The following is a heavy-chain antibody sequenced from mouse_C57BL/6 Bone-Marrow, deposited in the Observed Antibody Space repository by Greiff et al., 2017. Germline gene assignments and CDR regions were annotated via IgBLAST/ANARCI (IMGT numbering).Heavy chain of an antibody. CDR3: AKGSTNFDY. D-gene: IGHD1-1*01. V-gene: IGHV1-7*01. J-gene: IGHJ2*01. CDR1: GYTFTSYW. Sequence: QVQLQQSGPELVKPGASVKLSCKASGYTFTSYWMHWVKQRPGQGLEWIGYINPSSGYTKYNQKFKDKATLTADKSSSTAYMQLSSLTYEDSAVYYCAKGSTNFDYWGQGTTLTVSS. CDR2: INPSSGYT.